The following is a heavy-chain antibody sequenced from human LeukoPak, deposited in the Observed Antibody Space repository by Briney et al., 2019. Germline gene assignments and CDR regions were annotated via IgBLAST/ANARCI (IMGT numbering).Heavy chain of an antibody. CDR2: IWYDGSNK. V-gene: IGHV3-33*06. D-gene: IGHD2-2*01. J-gene: IGHJ4*02. CDR3: AKDEYHGGEKFDY. CDR1: GFTFSSYG. Sequence: AGGTLRLSCAASGFTFSSYGMVRVRQGPGKGLVWVAVIWYDGSNKYYADSVKGRFTMSRDNSKNTLYLQMNSLRAEDTAVYDCAKDEYHGGEKFDYWGQGTLVTVSS.